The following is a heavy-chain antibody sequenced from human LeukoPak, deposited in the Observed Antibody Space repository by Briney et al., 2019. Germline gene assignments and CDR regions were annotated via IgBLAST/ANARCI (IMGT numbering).Heavy chain of an antibody. V-gene: IGHV3-30*02. CDR1: GFTFSSYG. Sequence: GRSLRLSCAASGFTFSSYGMHWVRKAPGEGLEWVAFILYDGSNKHYADSVKGRFTVSRDNSENTLYLQMNSLRTEDTAVYYCAKESGYDYNPSAFDSLGQGTMVAVSS. CDR2: ILYDGSNK. CDR3: AKESGYDYNPSAFDS. D-gene: IGHD5-12*01. J-gene: IGHJ3*02.